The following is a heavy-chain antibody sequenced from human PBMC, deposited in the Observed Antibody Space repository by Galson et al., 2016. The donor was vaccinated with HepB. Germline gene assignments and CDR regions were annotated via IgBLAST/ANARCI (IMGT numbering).Heavy chain of an antibody. V-gene: IGHV4-31*03. Sequence: TLSLTCNVSGAPISSGGYYWSWIRQHPGKGLEWIGFISYSGSSHYNPSLKSRGVIALDTTLNHFSLNLTSVTAADTAVYFCARESDPRLRWSYSDLWGRGTLVTVSS. D-gene: IGHD4-23*01. CDR3: ARESDPRLRWSYSDL. J-gene: IGHJ2*01. CDR2: ISYSGSS. CDR1: GAPISSGGYY.